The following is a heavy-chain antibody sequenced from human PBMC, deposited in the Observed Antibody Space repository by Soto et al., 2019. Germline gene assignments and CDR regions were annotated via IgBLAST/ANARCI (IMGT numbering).Heavy chain of an antibody. V-gene: IGHV3-23*01. Sequence: EVQLLESGGGSVQPGGSLILSCAASGFTFSSYSLSWLRQAPGKGLEWVSGISGSGQTTHYRDSVKGRFTISRDNFRNTLYLQVNSLRADDTAVYFCAKARGDSWTTYFLDYGGQGALVTVSS. J-gene: IGHJ4*02. CDR1: GFTFSSYS. D-gene: IGHD4-4*01. CDR2: ISGSGQTT. CDR3: AKARGDSWTTYFLDY.